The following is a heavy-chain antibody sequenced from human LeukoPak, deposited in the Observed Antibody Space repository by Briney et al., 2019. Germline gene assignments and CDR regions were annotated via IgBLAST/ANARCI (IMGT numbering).Heavy chain of an antibody. CDR2: IYSGGST. J-gene: IGHJ6*03. Sequence: PGGSLRLSCAASGFTVSSNYMSWVRQAPGQELEWVSVIYSGGSTYYADSMKGRFTISRGNSKNTLYLQMNNLRAEDTAVYYCASGSGSYRTRYYYMDVWGKGTTVTVSS. CDR3: ASGSGSYRTRYYYMDV. CDR1: GFTVSSNY. V-gene: IGHV3-53*01. D-gene: IGHD3-10*01.